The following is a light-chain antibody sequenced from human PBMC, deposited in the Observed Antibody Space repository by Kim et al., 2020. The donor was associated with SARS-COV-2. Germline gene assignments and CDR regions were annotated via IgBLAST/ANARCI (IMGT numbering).Light chain of an antibody. CDR1: KLGDKY. Sequence: SYELTQPPSVSVSPGQTASITCSVDKLGDKYACWYQQKPGQSPVLGIYQHNKRPSGIPERFSGSNSGNTATLTISGTQAMDEADYYCQAWDSSTVVFVGGPQLTVL. CDR3: QAWDSSTVV. V-gene: IGLV3-1*01. CDR2: QHN. J-gene: IGLJ2*01.